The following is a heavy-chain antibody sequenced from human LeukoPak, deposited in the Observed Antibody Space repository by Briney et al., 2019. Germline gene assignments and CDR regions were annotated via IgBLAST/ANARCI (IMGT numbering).Heavy chain of an antibody. D-gene: IGHD5-24*01. J-gene: IGHJ4*02. CDR2: IKQDGSEK. CDR1: GFTFSRHW. CDR3: ARSFSGSREY. V-gene: IGHV3-7*02. Sequence: QSGGSLRLSCAASGFTFSRHWMSWVRQAPGKGLEWVANIKQDGSEKYYVDSVKGRFTVSRDNAKNTVSLQMNSLRAEDTAVYYCARSFSGSREYWGQGTRVTISS.